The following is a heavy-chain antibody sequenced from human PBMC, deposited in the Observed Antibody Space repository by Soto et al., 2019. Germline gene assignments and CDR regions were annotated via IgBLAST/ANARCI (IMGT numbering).Heavy chain of an antibody. Sequence: EVQLVESGGGIVQPGGSLRLSCAASGFTFSSYWMHWVRQAPGKGLVWVSRINSDESRTSYADSAKGRFTISRDNAKNTEYLQMNSLRAEDTAVYYCARGDGDYYDGNGYLGRHWGQGTLVTVSS. V-gene: IGHV3-74*01. D-gene: IGHD3-22*01. J-gene: IGHJ4*02. CDR2: INSDESRT. CDR3: ARGDGDYYDGNGYLGRH. CDR1: GFTFSSYW.